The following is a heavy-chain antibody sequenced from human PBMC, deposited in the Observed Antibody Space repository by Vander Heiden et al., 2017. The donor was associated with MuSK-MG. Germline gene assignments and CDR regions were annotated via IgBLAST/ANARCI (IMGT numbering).Heavy chain of an antibody. CDR1: GFTFCSYS. J-gene: IGHJ4*02. CDR3: AKDLGEAAAGTW. Sequence: EVQLLESGGGLLQPGGSLRLSCAASGFTFCSYSMGWVRPAQGKGLEWVSAISGSGGSTYYADSVKGRFTISRDNSKNTLYLQMNSLRAEDTAVYYCAKDLGEAAAGTWWGQGTLVTVSS. V-gene: IGHV3-23*01. CDR2: ISGSGGST. D-gene: IGHD6-13*01.